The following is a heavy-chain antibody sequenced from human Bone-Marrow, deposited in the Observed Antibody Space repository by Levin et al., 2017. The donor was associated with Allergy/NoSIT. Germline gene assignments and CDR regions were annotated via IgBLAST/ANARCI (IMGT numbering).Heavy chain of an antibody. CDR1: GYSFTSYW. CDR3: ARQGYSYGYFLNGGYYYYYYMDV. D-gene: IGHD5-18*01. CDR2: IYPGDSDT. J-gene: IGHJ6*03. V-gene: IGHV5-51*01. Sequence: KVSCKGSGYSFTSYWIGWVRQMPGKGLEWMGIIYPGDSDTRYSPSFQGQVTISADKSISTAYLQWSSLKASDTAMYYCARQGYSYGYFLNGGYYYYYYMDVWGKGTTVTVSS.